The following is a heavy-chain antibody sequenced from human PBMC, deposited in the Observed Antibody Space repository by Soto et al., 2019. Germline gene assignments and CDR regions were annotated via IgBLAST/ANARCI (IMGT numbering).Heavy chain of an antibody. D-gene: IGHD3-16*01. CDR2: ISSSSGYT. CDR1: GFTFSSYT. Sequence: SGGSLRLSCAASGFTFSSYTMNWVRQAPGKGLEWVSSISSSSGYTYYADSVKGRFTISRDNAENSLYLQMSSLRAEDTAVYYCASPKGGAFGIWGQGTMVTVSS. CDR3: ASPKGGAFGI. J-gene: IGHJ3*02. V-gene: IGHV3-21*01.